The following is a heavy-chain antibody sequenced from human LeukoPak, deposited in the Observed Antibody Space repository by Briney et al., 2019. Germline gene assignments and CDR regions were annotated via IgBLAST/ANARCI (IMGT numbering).Heavy chain of an antibody. D-gene: IGHD5-12*01. V-gene: IGHV3-48*02. J-gene: IGHJ4*02. CDR2: ISSSSSTI. CDR3: ARVSGIVATIAFDY. CDR1: GFTFSSYS. Sequence: PGGPLRLSCAASGFTFSSYSMNWVRPAPGKGLEWVSYISSSSSTIYYADSVKGRFTISRDNAKNSLYLQMNSLRDEDTAVYYCARVSGIVATIAFDYWGQGTLVTVSS.